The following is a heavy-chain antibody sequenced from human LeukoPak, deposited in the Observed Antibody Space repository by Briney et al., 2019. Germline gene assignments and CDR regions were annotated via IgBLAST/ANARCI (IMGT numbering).Heavy chain of an antibody. CDR2: INHSGST. Sequence: SETLSLTCAVYGGSFSGYYWSWIRQPPGKGLEWIGEINHSGSTNYNPSLKGRVTISVDTSKNQFSLKLSSVTAADTAVYYCAREGSPDAFDIWGQGTMVTVSS. CDR3: AREGSPDAFDI. D-gene: IGHD1-26*01. J-gene: IGHJ3*02. V-gene: IGHV4-34*01. CDR1: GGSFSGYY.